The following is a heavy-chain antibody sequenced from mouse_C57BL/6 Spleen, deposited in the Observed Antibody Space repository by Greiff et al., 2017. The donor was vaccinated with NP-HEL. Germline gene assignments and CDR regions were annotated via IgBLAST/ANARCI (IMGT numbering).Heavy chain of an antibody. CDR1: GFSLSTFGMG. J-gene: IGHJ1*03. D-gene: IGHD1-1*01. V-gene: IGHV8-8*01. Sequence: QVTLKESGPGILQPSQTLSLTCSFSGFSLSTFGMGVGWIRQPSGTGLEWLAHSWWDDDKYYNPALKSRLTISKDTSKNQVFLKNANVDTADTATYYCARIVTTVVASYWYFDVWGTGTTVTVSS. CDR3: ARIVTTVVASYWYFDV. CDR2: SWWDDDK.